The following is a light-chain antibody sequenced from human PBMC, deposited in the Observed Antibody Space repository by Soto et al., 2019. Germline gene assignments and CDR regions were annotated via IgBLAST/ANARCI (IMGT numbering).Light chain of an antibody. CDR3: PQYVTYWWT. J-gene: IGKJ1*01. V-gene: IGKV1-5*03. CDR1: QNISIW. CDR2: KAS. Sequence: EIQMTQSPSTLSASVGDRVTITCRASQNISIWLAWYQQKPGKAPTVLISKASTLESGVPSRFSGSGSGTEFTLTISSLQPDDFATSYCPQYVTYWWTFGQGIKVEIK.